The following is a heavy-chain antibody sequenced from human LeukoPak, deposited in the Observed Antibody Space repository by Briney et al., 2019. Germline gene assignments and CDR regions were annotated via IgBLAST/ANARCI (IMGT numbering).Heavy chain of an antibody. CDR2: ISSSSSYI. D-gene: IGHD3-3*01. CDR3: AKDPDFWSGYFDY. V-gene: IGHV3-21*04. J-gene: IGHJ4*02. CDR1: GFTFSSYS. Sequence: GGSLRLSCAASGFTFSSYSMNWVRQAPGKGLEWVSSISSSSSYIYYTDSVKGRFTISRDNSKNTVCVQMNSLRVEDTAVYYCAKDPDFWSGYFDYWGQGTLVTVSS.